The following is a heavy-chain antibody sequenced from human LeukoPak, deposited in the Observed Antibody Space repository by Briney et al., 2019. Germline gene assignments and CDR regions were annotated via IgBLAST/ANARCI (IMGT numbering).Heavy chain of an antibody. J-gene: IGHJ3*02. CDR1: GGSISSGSYY. CDR3: ARDASRIAAAGRAFDI. D-gene: IGHD6-13*01. Sequence: SQTLSLTCTVSGGSISSGSYYWSWIRQPAGKGLEWSGRIYTSGSTNYNPSLKSRVTISVDSSKNQFSLKLSSVTAADTAVYYCARDASRIAAAGRAFDIWGQGTMVTVSS. V-gene: IGHV4-61*02. CDR2: IYTSGST.